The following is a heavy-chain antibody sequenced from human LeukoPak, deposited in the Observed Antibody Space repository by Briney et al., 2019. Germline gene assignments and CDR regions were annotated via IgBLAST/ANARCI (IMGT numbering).Heavy chain of an antibody. CDR1: GLTVSSYA. V-gene: IGHV3-23*01. J-gene: IGHJ4*02. Sequence: PGGSLRLSCGASGLTVSSYAMSWVRQAPGKGLEWVSIIIGTAGNTYYADSVEGRFTISRDDSKNTVYLQMNSLRAEDTAVYSCAKYTSGTYYRGLDQWGQGTLVTVSS. D-gene: IGHD3-10*01. CDR2: IIGTAGNT. CDR3: AKYTSGTYYRGLDQ.